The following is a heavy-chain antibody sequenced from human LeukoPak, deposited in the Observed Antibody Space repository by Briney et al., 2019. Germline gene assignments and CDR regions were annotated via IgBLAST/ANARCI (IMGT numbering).Heavy chain of an antibody. Sequence: SETLSLTCTVSGGSISSYYWSWIRQPPGKGLEWIGYIYYSGSTNYNPSLKSRVTISVDTSKNQFSLKLISVTAADTAVYYCARSPPRDASGYYSPYFDYWGQGILVTVSS. J-gene: IGHJ4*02. D-gene: IGHD3-22*01. V-gene: IGHV4-59*01. CDR1: GGSISSYY. CDR3: ARSPPRDASGYYSPYFDY. CDR2: IYYSGST.